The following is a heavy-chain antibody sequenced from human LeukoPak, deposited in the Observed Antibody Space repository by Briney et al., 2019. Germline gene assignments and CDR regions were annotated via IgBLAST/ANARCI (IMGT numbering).Heavy chain of an antibody. V-gene: IGHV5-51*01. CDR2: IYPGDSDT. D-gene: IGHD4-23*01. Sequence: PGESLQISCKGSGYRFTSYWIGWVRQMPGKGLEWMGIIYPGDSDTRYSPSFQGQVTISADKSISTAYLQWSSLKASDTAMYYCARLMSYGGNSEGYFDYWGQGTLVTVSS. CDR1: GYRFTSYW. J-gene: IGHJ4*02. CDR3: ARLMSYGGNSEGYFDY.